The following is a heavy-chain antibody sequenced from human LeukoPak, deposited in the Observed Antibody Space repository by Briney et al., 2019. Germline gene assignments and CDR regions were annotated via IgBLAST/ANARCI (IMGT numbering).Heavy chain of an antibody. Sequence: ASVKVSCKASGYTFTGYYMHWVRQAPGQGLEWMGRINPNSGGTNYAQKFQGRVTMTRDTSISTAYMELSRLRSDDTAVYYCARGHWGIQLWSYFDYWGQGTLVTVSS. J-gene: IGHJ4*02. CDR2: INPNSGGT. CDR3: ARGHWGIQLWSYFDY. CDR1: GYTFTGYY. D-gene: IGHD5-18*01. V-gene: IGHV1-2*06.